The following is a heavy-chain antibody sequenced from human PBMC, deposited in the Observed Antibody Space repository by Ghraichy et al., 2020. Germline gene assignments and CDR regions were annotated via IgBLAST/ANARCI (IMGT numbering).Heavy chain of an antibody. CDR3: TRGWLGPATPKNDY. D-gene: IGHD1-26*01. V-gene: IGHV4-61*01. CDR1: GASVSSDSFH. CDR2: IYYGGTT. J-gene: IGHJ4*02. Sequence: SETLSLTCSVSGASVSSDSFHWSWIRQPPGQGLEWIGYIYYGGTTDYNTTLKSRVTISVDTSKNQFSLSLTSVTAADTAFYYCTRGWLGPATPKNDYWGQRTLVPVAS.